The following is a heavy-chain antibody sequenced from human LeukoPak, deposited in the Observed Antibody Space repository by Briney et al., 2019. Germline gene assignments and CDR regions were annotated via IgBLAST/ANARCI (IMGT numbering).Heavy chain of an antibody. CDR1: GFTFSSYG. Sequence: PGGSLRLSCAASGFTFSSYGMSWVRQAPGKGLEWVSAISGSGGSTYYADSVKGRFTISRDNSKNTLYLLMNSLRAEDTAVYYCAKDGALVAYAFSHDYWGQGTLVTVSS. CDR2: ISGSGGST. J-gene: IGHJ4*02. CDR3: AKDGALVAYAFSHDY. V-gene: IGHV3-23*01. D-gene: IGHD6-6*01.